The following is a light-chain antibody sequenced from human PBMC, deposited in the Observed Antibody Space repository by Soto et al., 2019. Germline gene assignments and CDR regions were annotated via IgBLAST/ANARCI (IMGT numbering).Light chain of an antibody. J-gene: IGLJ1*01. V-gene: IGLV2-14*03. CDR1: SSDVGGYKY. Sequence: QSALTQPASVSGSPGQSITISCTGTSSDVGGYKYVSWYQQHPGKAPKLMIYDVSNRPSGVSNRFSSSKSGNTASLIISGLQAEDEADYYCSSYTSSSTYVFGTGTKLTVL. CDR2: DVS. CDR3: SSYTSSSTYV.